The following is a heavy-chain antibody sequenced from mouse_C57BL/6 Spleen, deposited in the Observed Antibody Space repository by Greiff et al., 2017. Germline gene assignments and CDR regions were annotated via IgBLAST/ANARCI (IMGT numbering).Heavy chain of an antibody. CDR2: IYPGSGST. V-gene: IGHV1-55*01. CDR3: ARDRTQSFDY. J-gene: IGHJ2*01. Sequence: QVHVKQPGAELVKPGASVKMSCKASGYTFTSYWITWVKQRPGQGLEWIGDIYPGSGSTNYNEKFKSKATLTVDTSSSTAYMQLSSLTSEDSAVYYCARDRTQSFDYWGQGTTLTVSS. CDR1: GYTFTSYW.